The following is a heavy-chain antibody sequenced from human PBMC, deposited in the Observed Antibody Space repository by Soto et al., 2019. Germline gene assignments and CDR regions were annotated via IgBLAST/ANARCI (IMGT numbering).Heavy chain of an antibody. V-gene: IGHV3-21*01. Sequence: EVQLVESGGGLVKPGGPLRLSCAASGFPFSSNSMNWVRQAQGRGLEWASSISSSSSYIYYADSVKGRFTISRDNAKNSLYLQMNSLRAEDTAVYYCARDLTHWYSSSWFSFDYWGQGTLVTVSS. CDR1: GFPFSSNS. CDR3: ARDLTHWYSSSWFSFDY. CDR2: ISSSSSYI. J-gene: IGHJ4*02. D-gene: IGHD6-13*01.